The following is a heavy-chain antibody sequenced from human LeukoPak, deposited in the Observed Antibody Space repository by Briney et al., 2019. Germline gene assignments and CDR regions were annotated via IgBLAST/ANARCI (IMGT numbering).Heavy chain of an antibody. D-gene: IGHD6-13*01. CDR2: ISGSGGST. J-gene: IGHJ4*02. V-gene: IGHV3-23*01. Sequence: PGGSLRLSCAVSGLTFSIYAMAWVRQAPGKGLEWVSAISGSGGSTYYADSVKGRFTISRDNSKNTLYLQMNSLRAEDTAVYYCAGSAARPYWGQGTLVTVSS. CDR1: GLTFSIYA. CDR3: AGSAARPY.